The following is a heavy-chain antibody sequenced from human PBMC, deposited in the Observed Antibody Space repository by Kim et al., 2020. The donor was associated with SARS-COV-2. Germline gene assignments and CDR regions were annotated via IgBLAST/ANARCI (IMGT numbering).Heavy chain of an antibody. CDR1: GFTFSSYD. Sequence: GGSLRLSCAASGFTFSSYDMHWVRQATGKGLEWVSAIGTAGDTYYPGSVKGRFTISRENAKNSLYLQMNSLRAGDTAVYYCARVAYYDILTGQRHYYGMDVWGQGTTVTVSS. J-gene: IGHJ6*02. CDR3: ARVAYYDILTGQRHYYGMDV. D-gene: IGHD3-9*01. CDR2: IGTAGDT. V-gene: IGHV3-13*01.